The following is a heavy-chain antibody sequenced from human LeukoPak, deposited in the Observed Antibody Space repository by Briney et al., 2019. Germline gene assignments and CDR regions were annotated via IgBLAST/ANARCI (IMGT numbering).Heavy chain of an antibody. CDR2: IIPIFGTA. Sequence: ASVKVSCKASGGTFSSYAISWVRQAPGQGLEWMGGIIPIFGTANYAQKFQGRVTITADESTSTAYMELSSLRSDDTAVYYCARDRVVVPAAMNYWGQGTLVTVSS. CDR3: ARDRVVVPAAMNY. CDR1: GGTFSSYA. V-gene: IGHV1-69*13. J-gene: IGHJ4*02. D-gene: IGHD2-2*01.